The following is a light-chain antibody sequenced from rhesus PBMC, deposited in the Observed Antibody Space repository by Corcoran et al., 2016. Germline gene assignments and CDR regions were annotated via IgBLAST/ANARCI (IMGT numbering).Light chain of an antibody. V-gene: IGKV1-94*01. CDR2: AAS. J-gene: IGKJ1*01. CDR1: QGINKE. Sequence: DIQMTQSPSSLSASVGDRVTVTCRASQGINKELTWYQQKPGKAPTLLIYAASSLQTGVSSRFGGSGSGTDFTLPISRLQPEDVATYYCLQDYTTPWTFGQGTKVEIK. CDR3: LQDYTTPWT.